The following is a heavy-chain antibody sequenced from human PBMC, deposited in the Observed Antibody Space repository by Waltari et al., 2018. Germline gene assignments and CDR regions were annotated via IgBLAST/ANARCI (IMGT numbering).Heavy chain of an antibody. Sequence: EVQLVESGGGLVQPGGSLRLSCAASGFTFSYYWMHWVRQAPGKGLVWVTRIRSDGSSTSYADSVKGRFTISRDNAKNTLYLQMNSLRAEDTAVYYCARDGYSYGLGTVDIWGQGTMVTVSS. CDR3: ARDGYSYGLGTVDI. CDR2: IRSDGSST. J-gene: IGHJ3*02. V-gene: IGHV3-74*01. D-gene: IGHD5-18*01. CDR1: GFTFSYYW.